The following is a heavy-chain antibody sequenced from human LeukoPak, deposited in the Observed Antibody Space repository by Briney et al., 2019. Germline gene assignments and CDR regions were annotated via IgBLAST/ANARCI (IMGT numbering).Heavy chain of an antibody. V-gene: IGHV4-59*12. Sequence: SETLSLTCIVSGGSISGYYWSWIRQPPGKGLEWIGYIYYSGSANYNPSLKSRLTISVDTSENQFSLKLSSVTAADTAVYYCARDSALEDYFDYWGQGTLVTVSS. CDR2: IYYSGSA. D-gene: IGHD3-3*01. CDR3: ARDSALEDYFDY. J-gene: IGHJ4*02. CDR1: GGSISGYY.